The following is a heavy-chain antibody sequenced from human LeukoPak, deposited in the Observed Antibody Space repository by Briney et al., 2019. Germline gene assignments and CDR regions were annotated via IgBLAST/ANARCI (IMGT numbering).Heavy chain of an antibody. J-gene: IGHJ4*02. Sequence: PGGSLRLSCAASGFTLSDYYMSWIRQAPGKGLEWVSYISSSGSTIDYADSVKGRFTISRDNTKNSLYLQMSSLRAEDTAVYYCARRRDFFDYWGQGTLVTVSS. V-gene: IGHV3-11*01. CDR2: ISSSGSTI. CDR3: ARRRDFFDY. CDR1: GFTLSDYY.